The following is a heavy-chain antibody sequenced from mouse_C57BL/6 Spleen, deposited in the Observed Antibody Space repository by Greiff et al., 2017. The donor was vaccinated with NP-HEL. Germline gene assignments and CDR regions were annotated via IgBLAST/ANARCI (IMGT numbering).Heavy chain of an antibody. D-gene: IGHD2-2*01. J-gene: IGHJ2*01. CDR3: TDGYGYFDY. CDR1: GYTFTDYE. CDR2: IDPETGGT. V-gene: IGHV1-15*01. Sequence: VQLQQSGAELVRPGASVTLSCKASGYTFTDYEMHWVKQTPVHGLEWIGAIDPETGGTAYNQKFKGKAILTADKSSSTAYMELRSLTSEDSAVYYCTDGYGYFDYWGQGTTLTVSS.